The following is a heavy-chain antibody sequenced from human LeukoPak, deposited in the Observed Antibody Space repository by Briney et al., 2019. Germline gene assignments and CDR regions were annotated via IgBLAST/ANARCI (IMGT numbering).Heavy chain of an antibody. CDR3: AKDLGGEGGSGFPGY. CDR2: ISGSGGDT. J-gene: IGHJ4*02. CDR1: GFXFSTYS. D-gene: IGHD3-10*01. V-gene: IGHV3-23*01. Sequence: GGSLRLSCTASGFXFSTYSITWVRQAPGKGLEWVSAISGSGGDTYYADSVKGRFTISRDNSKNTLYLQMNSLRPEDTAVYFCAKDLGGEGGSGFPGYWGQGNLVTVSS.